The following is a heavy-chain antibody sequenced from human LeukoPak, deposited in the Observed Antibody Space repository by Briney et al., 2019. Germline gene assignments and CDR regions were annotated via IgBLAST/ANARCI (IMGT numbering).Heavy chain of an antibody. CDR1: GGSFSGYY. J-gene: IGHJ4*02. V-gene: IGHV4-34*01. CDR2: INHSGST. Sequence: SETLSLTCAVYGGSFSGYYWSWIRQPPGKGLEWIGEINHSGSTNYNPSLKSRVTISVDTSKNQFSLKLSSVTAADTAVYYCVSRRITIFGVAAANGYWGQGTLVTVSS. D-gene: IGHD3-3*01. CDR3: VSRRITIFGVAAANGY.